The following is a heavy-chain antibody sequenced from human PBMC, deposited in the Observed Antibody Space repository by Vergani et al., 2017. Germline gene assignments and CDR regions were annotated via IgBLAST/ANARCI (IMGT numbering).Heavy chain of an antibody. Sequence: QVQLQESGPGLVKPPGTLSLTCAVSGDSISSSNWWSWVRQPPGKGLEWIGEIYHSGSTNYNPSLKSRVTISVDTSKNLISLKLNSVTAADTALYYRARHGGSGNFYHLFDSWGQGTLVTVSS. CDR2: IYHSGST. V-gene: IGHV4-4*03. D-gene: IGHD3-10*01. J-gene: IGHJ4*02. CDR1: GDSISSSNW. CDR3: ARHGGSGNFYHLFDS.